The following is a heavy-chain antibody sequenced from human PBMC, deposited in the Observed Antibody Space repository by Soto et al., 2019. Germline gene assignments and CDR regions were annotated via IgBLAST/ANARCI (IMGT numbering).Heavy chain of an antibody. CDR2: IYSGGST. CDR3: ARYRTRSSGWYY. J-gene: IGHJ4*02. Sequence: EVQLVETGGGLIQPGGSLRLSCAASGFTVSSNYMSWVRQAPGKGLEWVSVIYSGGSTYYADSVKGRFTISRDNCKNELYLQMNSLRAEDTAVYYGARYRTRSSGWYYWGQGTLVTVS. D-gene: IGHD6-19*01. CDR1: GFTVSSNY. V-gene: IGHV3-53*02.